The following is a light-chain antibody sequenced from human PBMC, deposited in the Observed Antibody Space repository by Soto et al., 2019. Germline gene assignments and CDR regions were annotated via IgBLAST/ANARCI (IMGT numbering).Light chain of an antibody. V-gene: IGKV3-20*01. CDR3: QQYGGSPLT. CDR1: QSVSSSS. J-gene: IGKJ4*01. CDR2: GVS. Sequence: EIVLTQSPGTLSLSPGDSATLSCRASQSVSSSSLAWYQQKPGQAPRLLFFGVSNRAAGVPDRFGGSGSGTDFTLTISRLEPEDFAVYYCQQYGGSPLTFGGGTKAEIK.